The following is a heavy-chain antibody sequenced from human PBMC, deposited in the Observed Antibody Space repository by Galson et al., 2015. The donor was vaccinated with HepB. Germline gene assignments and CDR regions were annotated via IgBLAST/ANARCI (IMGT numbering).Heavy chain of an antibody. Sequence: SLRLSCAASGFSFSIYAMNWVRQAPGKGLEWVSTIDNDVVTAFYADSVKGRFTISRDNSKNTVYLQMNNLRGEDTAVYYCAKGREMILESWFFDYWGQGAPVTVSS. D-gene: IGHD3-22*01. J-gene: IGHJ4*02. CDR3: AKGREMILESWFFDY. CDR2: IDNDVVTA. CDR1: GFSFSIYA. V-gene: IGHV3-23*01.